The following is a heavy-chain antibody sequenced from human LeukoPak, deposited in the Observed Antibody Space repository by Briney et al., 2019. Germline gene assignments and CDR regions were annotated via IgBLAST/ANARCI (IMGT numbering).Heavy chain of an antibody. CDR3: AGDTHSSNWYDH. CDR2: IYSDGNT. Sequence: PGGSLRLSCAVSGFTVTSIYMSWVRQAPGKGLEWVSFIYSDGNTYYADSVKGRFTISRDSSRNTLYLQMNSLRVEDTAVYYCAGDTHSSNWYDHWGQGTLVTVSP. V-gene: IGHV3-53*01. CDR1: GFTVTSIY. J-gene: IGHJ5*02. D-gene: IGHD2-2*01.